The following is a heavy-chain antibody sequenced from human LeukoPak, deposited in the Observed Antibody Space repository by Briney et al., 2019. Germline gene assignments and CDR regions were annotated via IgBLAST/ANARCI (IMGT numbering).Heavy chain of an antibody. CDR3: TRWYLGQQLQGYDAFDI. Sequence: GGSLRLSCTASGFTFGDYAMSWVRQAPGKGLEWVGFIRSKAYGGTTEYAASVKGRFTISRDDSKSIAYLQMNSLKTEDTAVYYCTRWYLGQQLQGYDAFDIWGQGTMVTVSS. CDR1: GFTFGDYA. CDR2: IRSKAYGGTT. V-gene: IGHV3-49*04. J-gene: IGHJ3*02. D-gene: IGHD6-13*01.